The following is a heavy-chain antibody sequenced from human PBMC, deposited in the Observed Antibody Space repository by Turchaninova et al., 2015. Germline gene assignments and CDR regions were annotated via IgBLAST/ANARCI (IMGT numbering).Heavy chain of an antibody. D-gene: IGHD1-26*01. CDR3: ARGGGNYSNVAFDI. CDR1: GYTFTTYA. J-gene: IGHJ3*02. Sequence: QVQLVQSGAEVKKPGASVKVSCKASGYTFTTYAIHWVRQAPGQRLEWMAWINPGNGHAKYSQKFQGTVTSTRDTSATTAYMELSSLRSADTAVYVCARGGGNYSNVAFDIWGQGTMVTVSS. CDR2: INPGNGHA. V-gene: IGHV1-3*01.